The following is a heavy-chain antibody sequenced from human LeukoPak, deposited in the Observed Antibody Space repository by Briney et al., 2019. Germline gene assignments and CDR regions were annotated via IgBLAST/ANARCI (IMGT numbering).Heavy chain of an antibody. V-gene: IGHV3-30*02. Sequence: GGSLRLSCAASGFTFSSYGMHWVRQAPGKGLEWVAFIRYDGSNKYYADSVKGRFTISRDNSKNTLYLQMNSLRAEDTAVYYCAKAKYSSSFYFDYWGQGTLVTVSS. CDR2: IRYDGSNK. CDR3: AKAKYSSSFYFDY. CDR1: GFTFSSYG. D-gene: IGHD6-6*01. J-gene: IGHJ4*02.